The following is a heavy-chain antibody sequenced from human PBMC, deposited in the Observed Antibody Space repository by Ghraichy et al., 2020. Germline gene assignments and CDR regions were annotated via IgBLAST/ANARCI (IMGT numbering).Heavy chain of an antibody. Sequence: GGSLRLSCAASGFTFSNAWMSWVRQAPGKGLEWVGRIKSKTDGGTTDYAAPVKGRFTISRDDSKNTLYLQMNSLKTEDTAVYYCTTPRAVAGNDAFDIWGKGTMVTVSS. CDR3: TTPRAVAGNDAFDI. CDR2: IKSKTDGGTT. D-gene: IGHD6-19*01. J-gene: IGHJ3*02. CDR1: GFTFSNAW. V-gene: IGHV3-15*01.